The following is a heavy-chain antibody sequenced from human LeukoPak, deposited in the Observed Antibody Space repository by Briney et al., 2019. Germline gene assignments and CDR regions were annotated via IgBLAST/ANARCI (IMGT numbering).Heavy chain of an antibody. J-gene: IGHJ6*02. CDR3: ARDDRSPNYYYYYGMDV. D-gene: IGHD1-14*01. CDR1: GGTFSSDA. CDR2: IIPIFGIA. V-gene: IGHV1-69*04. Sequence: ASVKVSCKASGGTFSSDAISWVRQAPGQGLEWMGRIIPIFGIANYAQKFQGRVTITADKSTSTAYMELSSLRSEDTAVYYCARDDRSPNYYYYYGMDVWGQGTTVTVSS.